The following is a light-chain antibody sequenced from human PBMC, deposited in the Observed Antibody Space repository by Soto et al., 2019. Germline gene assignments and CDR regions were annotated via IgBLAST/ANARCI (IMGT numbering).Light chain of an antibody. CDR1: QGISSY. Sequence: AIRLTQSPSSLSASTGDRVTITCQASQGISSYLVWYQQKPGKAPELLIYDASTLQSGDPSRFSGSGSGTDFTLTISRLQSEDFATYYCQQYYLYPRTFGGGTKVEIK. CDR3: QQYYLYPRT. CDR2: DAS. J-gene: IGKJ4*01. V-gene: IGKV1-8*01.